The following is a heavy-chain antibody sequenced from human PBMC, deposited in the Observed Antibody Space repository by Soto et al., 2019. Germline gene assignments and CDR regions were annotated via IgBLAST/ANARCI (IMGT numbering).Heavy chain of an antibody. CDR1: GGSFSGYY. CDR3: TTRFMAAREYYYYGMDV. Sequence: ETLSLTCAVYGGSFSGYYWSWIRQPPGKGLEWIGRFKSKTDGGTTDYAAPVKGRFTISRDDSKNTLYLQMNSLKTEDTAVYYCTTRFMAAREYYYYGMDVWGQGTTVTVSS. V-gene: IGHV3-15*01. D-gene: IGHD6-6*01. J-gene: IGHJ6*02. CDR2: FKSKTDGGTT.